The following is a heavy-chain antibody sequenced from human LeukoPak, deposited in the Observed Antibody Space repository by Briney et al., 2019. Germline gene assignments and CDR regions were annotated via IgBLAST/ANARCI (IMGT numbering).Heavy chain of an antibody. D-gene: IGHD6-6*01. J-gene: IGHJ4*02. Sequence: GESLKISCQGSGYNFTSYWIGWVRPMPGKGLEWMGIIYPGDSDTRYSPSFQGQVTISADKSISTAYLQWSSLKASDTAMYYCARTSSSQGGDYWGQGTLVTVSS. CDR1: GYNFTSYW. V-gene: IGHV5-51*01. CDR2: IYPGDSDT. CDR3: ARTSSSQGGDY.